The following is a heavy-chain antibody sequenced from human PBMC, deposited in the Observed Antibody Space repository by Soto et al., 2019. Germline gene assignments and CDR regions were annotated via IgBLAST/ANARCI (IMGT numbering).Heavy chain of an antibody. J-gene: IGHJ4*02. CDR1: GGSVNSDSYY. CDR2: IYYTGST. Sequence: QVQLQESGPGLVKPSETLSLTCTVSGGSVNSDSYYWSWIRQPPGKGLEWIGYIYYTGSTNYNPSLNSRVTISLDTSRNQFSLKLSSVTAAETAVFYCAREYANSPEAFDYWGQGALVTVSS. CDR3: AREYANSPEAFDY. D-gene: IGHD2-2*01. V-gene: IGHV4-61*01.